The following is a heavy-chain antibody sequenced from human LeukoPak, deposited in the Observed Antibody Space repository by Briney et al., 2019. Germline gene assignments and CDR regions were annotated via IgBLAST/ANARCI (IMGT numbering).Heavy chain of an antibody. D-gene: IGHD3-10*01. J-gene: IGHJ4*02. CDR1: GFTFSSYA. CDR3: AKRASGSGTSLYYFDY. CDR2: ISNSGGGT. V-gene: IGHV3-23*01. Sequence: GGSLRLSCAASGFTFSSYAMSWVRQAPGKGLEWVSVISNSGGGTFYADSVKGRFTISRDNSKSTLYLQMNSLRAEDTAVYYCAKRASGSGTSLYYFDYWGQGTLVTVSS.